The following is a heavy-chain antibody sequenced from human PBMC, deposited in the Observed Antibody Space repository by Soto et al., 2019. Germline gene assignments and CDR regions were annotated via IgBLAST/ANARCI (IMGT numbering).Heavy chain of an antibody. CDR1: GYTFTSYG. V-gene: IGHV1-18*01. D-gene: IGHD1-7*01. CDR3: ARGTAGTTSDSYPTLVFDI. Sequence: QVQLVQSGAEVKKPGASVKVSCKASGYTFTSYGISWVRQAPGQGLEWMGWISAYNGNTNYAQKRQGRVTMTTDTSTSTAYMELRSLRSDDTAVYYCARGTAGTTSDSYPTLVFDIWGQGTMVTVSS. CDR2: ISAYNGNT. J-gene: IGHJ3*02.